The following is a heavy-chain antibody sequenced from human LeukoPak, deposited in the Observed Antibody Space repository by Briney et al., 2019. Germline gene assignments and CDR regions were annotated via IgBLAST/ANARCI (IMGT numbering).Heavy chain of an antibody. CDR1: GGSISSYY. D-gene: IGHD2-21*01. V-gene: IGHV4-59*01. CDR2: IYYSGST. Sequence: SETLSLTCPGSGGSISSYYWSWIRQPPGKGLEWIGYIYYSGSTNYNPSLKSRVTISVDTSKNQFSLKLSSVTAADTAVYYCARGVVRDAFDIWGQGTMVTVSS. J-gene: IGHJ3*02. CDR3: ARGVVRDAFDI.